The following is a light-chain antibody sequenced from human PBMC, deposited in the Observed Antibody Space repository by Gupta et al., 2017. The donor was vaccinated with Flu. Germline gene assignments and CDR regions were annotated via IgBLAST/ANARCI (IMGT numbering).Light chain of an antibody. Sequence: DIQMTQSPSSVSASVGDRVTITCRASQGISSWLAWYQQKPGEAAKLLIYGASILQSGVPSRISGSGSGTDFTLNISSLQPEDFAVDYCQHANTFPPLTFGGGTKVEIK. CDR3: QHANTFPPLT. V-gene: IGKV1-12*01. CDR2: GAS. J-gene: IGKJ4*01. CDR1: QGISSW.